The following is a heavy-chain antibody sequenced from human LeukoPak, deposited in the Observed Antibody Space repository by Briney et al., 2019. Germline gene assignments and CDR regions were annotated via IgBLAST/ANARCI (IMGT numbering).Heavy chain of an antibody. CDR2: IYYTGST. V-gene: IGHV4-59*01. D-gene: IGHD3-10*01. CDR3: ASRSMVRGVISDY. CDR1: GGSISTYY. Sequence: QTSETLSLTCTVSGGSISTYYWSWIRQPPGKGLEWIGNIYYTGSTIYNPSLESRVTMSVDTSENQLFLNLTSVTAADTAVYYCASRSMVRGVISDYWGQGTLVTVSS. J-gene: IGHJ4*02.